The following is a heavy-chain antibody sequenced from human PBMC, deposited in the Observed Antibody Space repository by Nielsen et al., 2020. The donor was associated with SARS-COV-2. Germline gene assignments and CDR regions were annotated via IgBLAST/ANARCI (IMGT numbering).Heavy chain of an antibody. CDR2: MSPSSGKT. V-gene: IGHV1-8*02. CDR1: GYTFTSYG. Sequence: ASVKVSCKASGYTFTSYGISWVRQAPGQGLEWMGRMSPSSGKTDYAQKFQGRVRMTRNTSINTAYMELSSLRSDDTAVYYCVSGGYFDWLLAFDQWGQGTLVTVSS. CDR3: VSGGYFDWLLAFDQ. D-gene: IGHD3-9*01. J-gene: IGHJ4*02.